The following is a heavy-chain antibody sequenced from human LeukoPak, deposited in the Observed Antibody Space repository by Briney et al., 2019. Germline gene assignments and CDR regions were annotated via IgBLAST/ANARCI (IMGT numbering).Heavy chain of an antibody. CDR1: GFSFGDYT. CDR2: IRSKASGGAT. Sequence: GGSLRLSCSGPGFSFGDYTVTWVRQAPGKGLEWVAYIRSKASGGATEYAASVKDRFTISRDDSKSIAYLQMNSLETEDAAVYYCARGSSFDYWGQGTLVTVSS. V-gene: IGHV3-49*04. D-gene: IGHD3-10*01. CDR3: ARGSSFDY. J-gene: IGHJ4*02.